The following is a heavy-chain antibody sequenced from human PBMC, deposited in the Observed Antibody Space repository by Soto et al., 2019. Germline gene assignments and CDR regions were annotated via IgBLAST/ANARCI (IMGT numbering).Heavy chain of an antibody. J-gene: IGHJ4*02. D-gene: IGHD6-6*01. CDR2: ISGSGGST. Sequence: GSLRLSCAASGFTFSSYAMSWVCQAPGKGLEWVSAISGSGGSTYYADSVKGRFTISRDNSKNTLYLQMNSLRAEDTAVHYCAKVVDPIAAIDYWGQGTLVTVSS. CDR3: AKVVDPIAAIDY. V-gene: IGHV3-23*01. CDR1: GFTFSSYA.